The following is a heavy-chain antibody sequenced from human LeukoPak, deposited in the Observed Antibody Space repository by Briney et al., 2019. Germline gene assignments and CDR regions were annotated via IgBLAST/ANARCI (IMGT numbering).Heavy chain of an antibody. V-gene: IGHV4-4*02. D-gene: IGHD6-25*01. J-gene: IGHJ4*02. CDR1: GGAVSSTNW. Sequence: SETLSLTCGVSGGAVSSTNWWTWIGQPPGKGLEWIGEVHLDGRTNFNPSLKSRLTMSVDLSENHVSLNLTSVTAADTAVYYCAREGGFYRPLDYSGQGTLVTVSS. CDR3: AREGGFYRPLDY. CDR2: VHLDGRT.